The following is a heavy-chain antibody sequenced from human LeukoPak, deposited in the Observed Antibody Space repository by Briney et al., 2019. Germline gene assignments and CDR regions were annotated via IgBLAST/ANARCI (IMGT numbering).Heavy chain of an antibody. D-gene: IGHD7-27*01. CDR3: ARDLTSSDAFDI. Sequence: PGGSLRLSCAASGFTISSNYMSWVRQAPGKGLEWVSVIYSGGSTYYADSVKGRFTISRDNSKNTLYLQMNSLRAEDTAVYYCARDLTSSDAFDIWGQGTMVTVSS. V-gene: IGHV3-53*01. CDR1: GFTISSNY. J-gene: IGHJ3*02. CDR2: IYSGGST.